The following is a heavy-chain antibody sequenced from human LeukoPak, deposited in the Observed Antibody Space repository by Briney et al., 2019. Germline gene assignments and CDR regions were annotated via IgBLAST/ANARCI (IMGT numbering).Heavy chain of an antibody. CDR1: GGSISSGSYY. CDR3: ARDPVVPMRYFDL. Sequence: ASETLSLTCTVSGGSISSGSYYWSWIRQPPGKGLEWIGSIYYSGSTYYNPSLKSRVTISVDTSKNQFSLKLSSVTAADTAVYYCARDPVVPMRYFDLWGRGTLVTVSS. CDR2: IYYSGST. J-gene: IGHJ2*01. D-gene: IGHD4-23*01. V-gene: IGHV4-39*07.